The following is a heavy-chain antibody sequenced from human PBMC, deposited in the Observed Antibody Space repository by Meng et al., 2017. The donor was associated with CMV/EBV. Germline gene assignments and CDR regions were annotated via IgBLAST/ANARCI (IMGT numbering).Heavy chain of an antibody. CDR2: IHHGGNT. CDR1: GESFTSYY. J-gene: IGHJ4*02. Sequence: QVQLQQWGAGLLKPSETLSLTCAGYGESFTSYYWTWIRQPPGKGLEWIGEIHHGGNTNYNPSLKSRVTLSIDKSKAQFSLKLSSLTAADTATYYCARANSGFDYWVDYWGQGTLVTVSS. V-gene: IGHV4-34*01. CDR3: ARANSGFDYWVDY. D-gene: IGHD5-12*01.